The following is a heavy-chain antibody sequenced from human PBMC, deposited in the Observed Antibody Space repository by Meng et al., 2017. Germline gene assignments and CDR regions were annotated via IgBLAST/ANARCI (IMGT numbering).Heavy chain of an antibody. Sequence: QVQVQQWGAGLLKPSETLSLTCAVYGGSFSGYYWSWIRQPPGKGLEWIGEINHSGSTNYNPSLKSRVTISVDTSKNQFSLKLSSVTAADTAVYYCAERGYSYVNWFDPWGQGTLVTVSS. CDR3: AERGYSYVNWFDP. J-gene: IGHJ5*02. D-gene: IGHD5-18*01. CDR1: GGSFSGYY. CDR2: INHSGST. V-gene: IGHV4-34*01.